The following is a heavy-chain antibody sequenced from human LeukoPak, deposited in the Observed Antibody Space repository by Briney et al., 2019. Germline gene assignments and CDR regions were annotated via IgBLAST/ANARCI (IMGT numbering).Heavy chain of an antibody. CDR3: AKDLVSCSSSPTARDY. D-gene: IGHD6-6*01. J-gene: IGHJ4*02. CDR2: ISGSGGST. V-gene: IGHV3-23*01. Sequence: GGSLRLSCAASGFTFSRYAMSWVRQAPGKGLEWVSAISGSGGSTYYADSVKGRFTISRDNSKNTLYLQMNSLRAEDTAVYYCAKDLVSCSSSPTARDYWGQGTLVTVSS. CDR1: GFTFSRYA.